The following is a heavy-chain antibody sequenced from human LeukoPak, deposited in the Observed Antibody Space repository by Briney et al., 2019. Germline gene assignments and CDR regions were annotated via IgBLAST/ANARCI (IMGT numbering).Heavy chain of an antibody. CDR3: AKVGSLWFGELFYFDY. J-gene: IGHJ4*02. D-gene: IGHD3-10*01. Sequence: GGSLRLSCAASGFTFSSYGMSWVRQAPGKGLEWVSAISGSGGSTYYADSVKGRFTISRDNSKNTLYLQMNGLRAEDTAVYYCAKVGSLWFGELFYFDYWGQGTLVTVSS. V-gene: IGHV3-23*01. CDR2: ISGSGGST. CDR1: GFTFSSYG.